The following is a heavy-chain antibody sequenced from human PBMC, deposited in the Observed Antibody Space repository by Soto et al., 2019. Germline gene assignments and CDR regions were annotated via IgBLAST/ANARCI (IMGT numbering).Heavy chain of an antibody. J-gene: IGHJ5*02. Sequence: EVQLLESGGGLVQPGGSLRLSYAASGFTFSSYAMSWVRQAPGKGLEWVSAISGSGGSTYYADSVKGRFTISRDNSKNTLYLQMNSLRAEDTAVYYCAKDRGAARPLSPHRWFDPWGQGTLVTVSS. D-gene: IGHD6-6*01. CDR1: GFTFSSYA. V-gene: IGHV3-23*01. CDR3: AKDRGAARPLSPHRWFDP. CDR2: ISGSGGST.